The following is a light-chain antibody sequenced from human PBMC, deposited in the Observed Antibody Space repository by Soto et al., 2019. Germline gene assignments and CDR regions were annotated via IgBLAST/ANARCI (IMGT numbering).Light chain of an antibody. CDR3: QQYKKWPQT. CDR1: QSVSSN. Sequence: EIVMTQSPATLSVSPGERATLSCRASQSVSSNLAWYQQKPGQAPRLLIYGASTRATGIPARFSGSGSGTEFTLTISGLQSEDFALYYCQQYKKWPQTFGQGNKVEIK. V-gene: IGKV3-15*01. J-gene: IGKJ1*01. CDR2: GAS.